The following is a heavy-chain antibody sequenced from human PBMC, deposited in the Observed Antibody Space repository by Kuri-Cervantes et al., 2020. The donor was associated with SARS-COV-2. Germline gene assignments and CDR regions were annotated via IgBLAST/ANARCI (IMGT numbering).Heavy chain of an antibody. CDR1: GFTFDDYA. CDR2: ISWNSGSI. V-gene: IGHV3-9*01. D-gene: IGHD4-23*01. J-gene: IGHJ3*02. CDR3: ARGTTVVKVDI. Sequence: SLKISCAASGFTFDDYAMHWVRQAPGKGLEWVSGISWNSGSIGYADSVKGRFTISRDNAKNSLYLQMNSLRAEDTALYYCARGTTVVKVDIWGQGTMVTVSS.